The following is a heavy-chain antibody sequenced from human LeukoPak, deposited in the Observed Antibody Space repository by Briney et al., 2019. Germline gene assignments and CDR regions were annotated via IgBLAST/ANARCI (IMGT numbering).Heavy chain of an antibody. CDR3: AGFGELSSPDY. CDR2: IIPIFGTA. J-gene: IGHJ4*02. CDR1: GGTFSSYA. V-gene: IGHV1-69*13. D-gene: IGHD3-10*01. Sequence: GASVKVSCKASGGTFSSYAISWVRQAPGQGLEWMGGIIPIFGTANYAQKFQGRVTITADESTSTAYMELSSLRSEDTAVYCCAGFGELSSPDYWGQGTLVTVSS.